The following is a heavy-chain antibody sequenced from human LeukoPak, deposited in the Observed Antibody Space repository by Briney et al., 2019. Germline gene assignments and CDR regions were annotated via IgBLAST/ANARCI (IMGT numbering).Heavy chain of an antibody. J-gene: IGHJ3*02. CDR2: VSWDGDTT. Sequence: GGSLRLSCAASGFTFDDYIMHWVRQAPGKGLEWVSLVSWDGDTTYYADSVKGRFAISRDNSKNSLYLQMNSLRTEDTALYYCAKARGLIGGAFDIWGQGTMVTVSS. D-gene: IGHD3-22*01. CDR1: GFTFDDYI. CDR3: AKARGLIGGAFDI. V-gene: IGHV3-43*01.